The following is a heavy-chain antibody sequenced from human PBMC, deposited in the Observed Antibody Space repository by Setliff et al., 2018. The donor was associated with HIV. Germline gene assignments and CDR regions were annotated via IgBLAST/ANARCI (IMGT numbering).Heavy chain of an antibody. CDR1: GYTFTSYY. J-gene: IGHJ4*01. V-gene: IGHV1-46*01. CDR3: ARGALLAVFDFDH. Sequence: GASVKVSCKASGYTFTSYYMHWVRQAPGQGLEWMGISNPSGGSTTYAPKFQGRVTMTRDTSTSTVYMELSSLRSDDTAVYYCARGALLAVFDFDHWGHGTLVTVSS. CDR2: SNPSGGST. D-gene: IGHD3-10*01.